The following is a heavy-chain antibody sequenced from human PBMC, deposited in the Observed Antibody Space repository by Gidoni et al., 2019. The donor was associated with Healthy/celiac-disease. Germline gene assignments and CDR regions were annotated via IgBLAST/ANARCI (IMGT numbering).Heavy chain of an antibody. J-gene: IGHJ4*02. D-gene: IGHD3-10*01. CDR1: GGSFSGYY. V-gene: IGHV4-34*01. CDR2: INHSGST. CDR3: AREGWDYYGSGSYYTGY. Sequence: QVQLQQWGAGLLKPSETLSLTCAVYGGSFSGYYWSWIRQPPGKGLEWIGEINHSGSTNYNPSLKSRVTISVDTSKNQFSLKLSSVTAADTAVYYCAREGWDYYGSGSYYTGYWGQGTLVTVSS.